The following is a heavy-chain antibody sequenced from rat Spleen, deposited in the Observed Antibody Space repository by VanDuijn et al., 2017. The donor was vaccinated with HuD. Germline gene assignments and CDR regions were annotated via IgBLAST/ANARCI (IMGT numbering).Heavy chain of an antibody. CDR2: IWSNGGT. D-gene: IGHD1-1*01. CDR3: ARSYYSGPWYFDY. V-gene: IGHV2-16*01. J-gene: IGHJ2*01. CDR1: GFPLTSYG. Sequence: QVHLKESGPGLMQPSQTLSLTCTVSGFPLTSYGVSWVRQPPGKGLEWIGTIWSNGGTDYNSAIKSRLSISRDTSKSQVFLKMNSLQTEDTAMYFCARSYYSGPWYFDYWGQGVMVTVSS.